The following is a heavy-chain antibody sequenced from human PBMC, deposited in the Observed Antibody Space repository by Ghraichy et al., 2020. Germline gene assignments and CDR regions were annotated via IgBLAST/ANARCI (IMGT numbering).Heavy chain of an antibody. V-gene: IGHV3-33*01. J-gene: IGHJ4*02. CDR2: IWYDGSNQ. Sequence: GGSLRLSCAASGFTFSRNGMHWVRQAPGKGLEWVTFIWYDGSNQDYADSVKGRFTISRDNSKNTLYLQMNSLRAEDTAVYYCARCYGGDSDGYFDYWGQGTLVTVSS. CDR3: ARCYGGDSDGYFDY. CDR1: GFTFSRNG. D-gene: IGHD4-23*01.